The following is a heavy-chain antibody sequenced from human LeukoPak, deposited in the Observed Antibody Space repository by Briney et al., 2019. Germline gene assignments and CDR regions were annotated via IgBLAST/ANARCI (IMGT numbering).Heavy chain of an antibody. D-gene: IGHD5-18*01. CDR2: IWYDGRDK. Sequence: GGSLRLSCAASGFSLSGCGMHWVRPAPGKGLGWVAFIWYDGRDKYYADSVKGQFTISRDNSKNTLYLQMNSLRPEDTAVYYCAKDPYSYGSYFDYWGQGTVVTVSS. V-gene: IGHV3-30*02. CDR3: AKDPYSYGSYFDY. J-gene: IGHJ4*02. CDR1: GFSLSGCG.